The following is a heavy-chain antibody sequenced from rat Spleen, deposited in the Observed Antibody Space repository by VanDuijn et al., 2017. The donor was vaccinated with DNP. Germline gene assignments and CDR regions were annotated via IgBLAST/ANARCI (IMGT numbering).Heavy chain of an antibody. J-gene: IGHJ4*01. Sequence: EVQLVETGGGLVQPGRSLKLSCVASGFTFSGYWMYWIRQVPGKGLEWVASITSSGGSTYYSDSVKGRFTISRDNKENTLYLQMNSLRSEDTATYYCARIGDFHDGGDGDVLDAWGQGTSVTVSS. D-gene: IGHD1-12*02. CDR3: ARIGDFHDGGDGDVLDA. V-gene: IGHV5-58*01. CDR2: ITSSGGST. CDR1: GFTFSGYW.